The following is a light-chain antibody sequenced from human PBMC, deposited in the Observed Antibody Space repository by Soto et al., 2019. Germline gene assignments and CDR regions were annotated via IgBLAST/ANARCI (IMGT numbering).Light chain of an antibody. Sequence: DIVITQSPLSLPFTPGEPASISCRSSQSLLHRNGYNYLDWYLQKPGQSPQLLIYLGSNRASGVPDRFSGSGSGTDFTLKISRVEAEDVGVYYCMQALQSPWTFGQGTKVDI. CDR2: LGS. V-gene: IGKV2-28*01. J-gene: IGKJ1*01. CDR1: QSLLHRNGYNY. CDR3: MQALQSPWT.